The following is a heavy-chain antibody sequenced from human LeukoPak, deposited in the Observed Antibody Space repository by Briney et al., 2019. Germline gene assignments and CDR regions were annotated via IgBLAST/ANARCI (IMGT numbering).Heavy chain of an antibody. J-gene: IGHJ5*02. Sequence: PGGSPRLSCAASGFTVSSNYMSWVRQAPGKGLEWVSVIYSGGSTYYADSVKGRFTISRDNSKNTLYLQMNSLRAEDTAVYYCARYSSSYNWFDPWGQGTLVTVSS. CDR1: GFTVSSNY. CDR2: IYSGGST. CDR3: ARYSSSYNWFDP. D-gene: IGHD6-13*01. V-gene: IGHV3-66*01.